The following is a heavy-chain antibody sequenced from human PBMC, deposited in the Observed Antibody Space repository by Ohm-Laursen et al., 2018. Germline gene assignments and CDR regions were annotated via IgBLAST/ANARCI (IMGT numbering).Heavy chain of an antibody. Sequence: GSLRLSCSASGFTFSRFAMSWVRQAPGKGLEWVSALSGSGDTKDYADSVKGRFIISRDNSKNTLYLQMDSLRAEDTAVYYCARDAPNYKTISGVVTALGMDVWGQGTTVTVSS. CDR2: LSGSGDTK. J-gene: IGHJ6*02. CDR3: ARDAPNYKTISGVVTALGMDV. V-gene: IGHV3-23*01. D-gene: IGHD3-3*01. CDR1: GFTFSRFA.